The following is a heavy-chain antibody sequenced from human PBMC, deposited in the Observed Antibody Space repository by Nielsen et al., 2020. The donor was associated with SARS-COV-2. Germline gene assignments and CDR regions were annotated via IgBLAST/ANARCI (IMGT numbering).Heavy chain of an antibody. Sequence: GGSLSLSCAASGFTSDDYGMSRVRQAPGKGPEWASGTNWNGGSTGYADSVKGRFTISRDNAKNSLYLQMNSLRAEDTALYHCARDPYYDSSPDSYGMDVWGQGTTVTVSS. V-gene: IGHV3-20*01. CDR3: ARDPYYDSSPDSYGMDV. CDR2: TNWNGGST. CDR1: GFTSDDYG. D-gene: IGHD3-22*01. J-gene: IGHJ6*02.